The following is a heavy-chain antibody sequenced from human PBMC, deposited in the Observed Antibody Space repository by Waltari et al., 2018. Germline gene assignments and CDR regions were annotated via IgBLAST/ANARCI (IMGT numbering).Heavy chain of an antibody. CDR2: IHYSGTT. J-gene: IGHJ6*03. Sequence: QVQLQESGSGLLKPWETLSLTCAVSRGSISTYYWSWIRQPPGKGLEWIGNIHYSGTTKYNPSLESRVTISLDTSKNQFSLKLSSVTAADTAVYYCARSRVTARFYYYYMDVWGRGTTVAVSS. V-gene: IGHV4-59*01. CDR3: ARSRVTARFYYYYMDV. CDR1: RGSISTYY. D-gene: IGHD5-18*01.